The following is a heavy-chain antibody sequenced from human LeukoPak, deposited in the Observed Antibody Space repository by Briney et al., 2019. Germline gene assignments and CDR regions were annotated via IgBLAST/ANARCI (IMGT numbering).Heavy chain of an antibody. CDR2: INPHSGGT. V-gene: IGHV1-2*02. CDR3: ARNYYDSSGYSIDWFDP. CDR1: GYTFTDYY. J-gene: IGHJ5*02. Sequence: GASVKVSCKTSGYTFTDYYIHWVRQAPGQGLEWMGWINPHSGGTNYALKFQGRVTMTRDTSITTAYMELSRLRSDDTAVYYCARNYYDSSGYSIDWFDPWGQGTLVTVSS. D-gene: IGHD3-22*01.